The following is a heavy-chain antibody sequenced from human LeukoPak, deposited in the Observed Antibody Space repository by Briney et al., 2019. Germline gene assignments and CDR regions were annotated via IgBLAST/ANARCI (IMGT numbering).Heavy chain of an antibody. CDR2: IYSGGST. J-gene: IGHJ4*02. CDR3: ASSTYYDFWSGYYQGFDY. D-gene: IGHD3-3*01. V-gene: IGHV3-53*01. Sequence: GGSLRLSCAASGFRFSDHHMEWVRQAPGKGLEWVSVIYSGGSTYYADSVKGRFTISRDNSKNTQYLQMNSLRAEDTAVYYCASSTYYDFWSGYYQGFDYWGQGTLVTVSS. CDR1: GFRFSDHH.